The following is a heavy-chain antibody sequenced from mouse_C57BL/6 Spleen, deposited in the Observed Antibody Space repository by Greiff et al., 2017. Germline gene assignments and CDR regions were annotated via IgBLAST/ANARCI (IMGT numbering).Heavy chain of an antibody. Sequence: LQQSGAELVKPGASVKLSCTASGFNIKDYNMHWVKQRPEQGLEWIGRIDPEDGETKYAPKFQGKATITADTSSNTAYLQLSSLTSEDTAVYYCARRDFDGTHWYFDFWGTGTTVTVSS. V-gene: IGHV14-2*01. J-gene: IGHJ1*03. D-gene: IGHD2-3*01. CDR3: ARRDFDGTHWYFDF. CDR2: IDPEDGET. CDR1: GFNIKDYN.